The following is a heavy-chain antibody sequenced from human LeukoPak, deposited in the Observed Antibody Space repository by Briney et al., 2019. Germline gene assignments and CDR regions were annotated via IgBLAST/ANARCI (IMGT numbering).Heavy chain of an antibody. V-gene: IGHV1-8*02. CDR1: GGTFSSYA. CDR2: MNPNSGNT. CDR3: ARDGFYCDGTTCYFDY. J-gene: IGHJ4*02. Sequence: ASVKVSCKASGGTFSSYAIIWVRQAPGQGLEWMGWMNPNSGNTGFAQRFQGRVTMTRNTSIGTAYMELSSLRSEDTAVYFCARDGFYCDGTTCYFDYWGQGTLVTVSS. D-gene: IGHD2/OR15-2a*01.